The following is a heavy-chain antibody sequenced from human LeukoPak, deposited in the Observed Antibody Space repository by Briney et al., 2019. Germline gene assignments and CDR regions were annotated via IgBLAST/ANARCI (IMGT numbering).Heavy chain of an antibody. CDR1: GFTFRSYW. Sequence: QSGRSLRLSCAASGFTFRSYWMSWVRQAPGRGLEWVARIKEDGRQTDYVDSVKGRFTISRDNAKSSLYLQMNSLRAEDTAVYYCASGPWELDFWGQGTLVTVSS. D-gene: IGHD1-26*01. CDR3: ASGPWELDF. J-gene: IGHJ4*02. V-gene: IGHV3-7*01. CDR2: IKEDGRQT.